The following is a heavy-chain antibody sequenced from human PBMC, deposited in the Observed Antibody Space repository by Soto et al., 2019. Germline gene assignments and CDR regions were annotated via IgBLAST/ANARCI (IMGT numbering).Heavy chain of an antibody. CDR3: TRDWEITVSTWSFGGF. CDR1: GGTFSPYT. D-gene: IGHD3-10*01. V-gene: IGHV1-69*08. Sequence: QVQLVQSGAEVKKPGSSVKVSCKASGGTFSPYTINWVRQAPGQGLEWMGRIIPCHGVTNYAQKFQARVTITADKSTSTADMELSGLRFEDTAMYYCTRDWEITVSTWSFGGFWGRGTLVTVSS. CDR2: IIPCHGVT. J-gene: IGHJ4*02.